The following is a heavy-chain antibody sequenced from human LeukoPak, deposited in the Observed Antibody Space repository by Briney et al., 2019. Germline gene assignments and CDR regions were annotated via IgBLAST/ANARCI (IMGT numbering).Heavy chain of an antibody. V-gene: IGHV4-61*01. CDR2: IYYSGRN. CDR1: SGSVSSGSYY. J-gene: IGHJ4*02. CDR3: ARGGYYGSGSYYPIDY. Sequence: SETLSLTRTVSSGSVSSGSYYWSWIRQPPAKGLEWIGYIYYSGRNNYNHSLKSRVTISVDTSKNQCSLKLSSVTAADTAVDYCARGGYYGSGSYYPIDYWGQGTLVTVSS. D-gene: IGHD3-10*01.